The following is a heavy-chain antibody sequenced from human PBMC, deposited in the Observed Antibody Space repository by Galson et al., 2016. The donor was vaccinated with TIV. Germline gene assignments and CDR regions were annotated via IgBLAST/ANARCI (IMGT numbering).Heavy chain of an antibody. D-gene: IGHD1-26*01. CDR1: GGSISNGGYY. Sequence: TLSLTCNVSGGSISNGGYYWSWIRQHPGKGLEWIGNIYYSGSTNSNPSLKSRVAISVATSKNQFSLRLSSVTAADTAMYYCARWADSGSYYEYFQHWGQGTLVTVSS. CDR3: ARWADSGSYYEYFQH. J-gene: IGHJ1*01. V-gene: IGHV4-31*03. CDR2: IYYSGST.